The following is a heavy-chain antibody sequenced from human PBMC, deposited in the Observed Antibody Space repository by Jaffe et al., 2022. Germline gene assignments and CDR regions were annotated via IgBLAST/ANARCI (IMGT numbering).Heavy chain of an antibody. CDR3: TRDHSLAQPLSGWWFDP. CDR2: VNPNDGRI. Sequence: QVQLVQSGTEVKKTGASVKVSCKASGYSFTSHWMHWVRQAPGQGLEWMGVVNPNDGRINYAQNFQGRLTLTRDTSTTTFYMELSSLTSEDTAVYYCTRDHSLAQPLSGWWFDPWGQGTLVTVSS. V-gene: IGHV1-46*03. J-gene: IGHJ5*02. CDR1: GYSFTSHW. D-gene: IGHD3-10*01.